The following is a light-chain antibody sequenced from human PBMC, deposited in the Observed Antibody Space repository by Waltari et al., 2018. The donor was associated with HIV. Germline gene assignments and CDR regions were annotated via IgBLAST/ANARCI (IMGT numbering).Light chain of an antibody. CDR3: NSYTSSSTRV. J-gene: IGLJ1*01. CDR1: SSDVGGHNY. V-gene: IGLV2-14*01. Sequence: QSALTQPASVSGSHGQSTTIPCTGTSSDVGGHNYVSWYQQHPGKAPKLMIYACSNRPSGISNRFSGSKSGNTASLTISGLRAEDEADYYCNSYTSSSTRVFGTGTKVTVL. CDR2: ACS.